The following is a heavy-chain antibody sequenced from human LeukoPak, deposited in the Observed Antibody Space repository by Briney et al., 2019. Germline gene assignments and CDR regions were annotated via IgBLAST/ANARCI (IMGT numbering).Heavy chain of an antibody. J-gene: IGHJ4*02. CDR2: TYYRSKWYN. V-gene: IGHV6-1*01. D-gene: IGHD5-18*01. Sequence: SQTLSLTCAISGDSVSSSSAAWSWVRQSPSRGLEWLGRTYYRSKWYNDSAVSVKSRITISPDTSKNQFSLQLNSMTPEDTAVYYCAREGSEGYLFDYWGQGTLVTVSS. CDR1: GDSVSSSSAA. CDR3: AREGSEGYLFDY.